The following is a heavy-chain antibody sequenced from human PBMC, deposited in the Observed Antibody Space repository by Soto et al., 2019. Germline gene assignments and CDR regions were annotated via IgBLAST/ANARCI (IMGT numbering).Heavy chain of an antibody. CDR3: NAGGPGY. V-gene: IGHV1-18*01. J-gene: IGHJ4*02. CDR1: GYTFTSYG. Sequence: ASVKVSCKASGYTFTSYGISWVRQAPGQGLEWMGWISAYNGNTNYAQKLQGRVTMTTDTSTSIAYLQMNSLKTEDTAVYYCNAGGPGYWGQGTLVTVSS. CDR2: ISAYNGNT. D-gene: IGHD2-8*02.